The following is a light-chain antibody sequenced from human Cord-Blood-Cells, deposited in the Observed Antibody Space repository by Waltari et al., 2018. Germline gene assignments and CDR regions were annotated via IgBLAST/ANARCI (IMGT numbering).Light chain of an antibody. J-gene: IGKJ2*01. V-gene: IGKV3-11*01. Sequence: EIVLTQSPATLSLSPGARATLPCRASQSVSSYLAWYQQKPGQAPRLLIYDASNRATGIPARFSGSGSGTYFTLTISSLEPEDFAVYYCQQRSNWPTFGQGTKLEIK. CDR3: QQRSNWPT. CDR2: DAS. CDR1: QSVSSY.